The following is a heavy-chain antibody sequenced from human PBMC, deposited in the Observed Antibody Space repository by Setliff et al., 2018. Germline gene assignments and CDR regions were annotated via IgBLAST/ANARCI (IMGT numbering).Heavy chain of an antibody. CDR3: ARELYYYGSGSWTFDP. D-gene: IGHD3-10*01. CDR2: IYTSGST. Sequence: TLSLTCAVYGGSFSGYYWSWIRQPPGKGLEWIGHIYTSGSTNYNPSLKSRVTISVDTSKNLFSLKLSSVTAADTAVYYCARELYYYGSGSWTFDPWGQGTLVTVSS. V-gene: IGHV4-34*09. CDR1: GGSFSGYY. J-gene: IGHJ5*02.